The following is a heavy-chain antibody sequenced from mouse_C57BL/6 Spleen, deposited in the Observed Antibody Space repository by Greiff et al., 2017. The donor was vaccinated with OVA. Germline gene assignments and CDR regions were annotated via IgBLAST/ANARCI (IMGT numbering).Heavy chain of an antibody. CDR1: GYTFTSYW. D-gene: IGHD1-1*01. V-gene: IGHV1-52*01. CDR3: ARFYYGSSYYFDY. J-gene: IGHJ2*01. CDR2: IDPSDSET. Sequence: QVQLQQPGAELVRPGSSVKLSCKASGYTFTSYWMHWVKQRPIQGLEWIGNIDPSDSETHYNQKFKDKATLTVDKSSSPAYMQLSSLTSEDSAVYYCARFYYGSSYYFDYWGQGTTLTVSS.